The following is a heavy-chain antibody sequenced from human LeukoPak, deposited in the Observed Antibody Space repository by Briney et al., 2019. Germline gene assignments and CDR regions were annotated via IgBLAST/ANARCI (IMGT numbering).Heavy chain of an antibody. CDR1: GFTFSSYS. V-gene: IGHV3-48*04. J-gene: IGHJ5*02. CDR3: ARDSSSWYNWFDP. CDR2: ISSSSSTI. D-gene: IGHD6-13*01. Sequence: PGGSLRLSCAASGFTFSSYSMNWVRQAPGKGLEWVSYISSSSSTIYYADSVKGRFTISRDNAKNPLYLQMNSLRAEDTAVYYCARDSSSWYNWFDPWGQGTLVTVSS.